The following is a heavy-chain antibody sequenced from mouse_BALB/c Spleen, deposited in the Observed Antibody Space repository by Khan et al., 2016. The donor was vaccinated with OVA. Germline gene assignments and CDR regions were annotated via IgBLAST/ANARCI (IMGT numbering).Heavy chain of an antibody. Sequence: EVQLQESGPGLVKPSQSLSLTCTVTGYSITSNYAWNWIRQFPGNKLEWMGYISYSGSTNYNHSLKSRISITRDTSKTQFFLQLNSVTTEDTATYYCARGNYYGYAMDYWGQGTSITVSS. CDR1: GYSITSNYA. CDR2: ISYSGST. J-gene: IGHJ4*01. V-gene: IGHV3-2*02. D-gene: IGHD1-1*01. CDR3: ARGNYYGYAMDY.